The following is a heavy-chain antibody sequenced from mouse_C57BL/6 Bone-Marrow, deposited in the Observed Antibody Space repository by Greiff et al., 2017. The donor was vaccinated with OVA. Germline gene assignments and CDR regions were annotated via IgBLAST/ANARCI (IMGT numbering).Heavy chain of an antibody. D-gene: IGHD2-3*01. J-gene: IGHJ2*01. Sequence: EVKLVESGAELVRPGASVKLSCTASGINIKDDYMHWVKQRPEQGLEWMGWIDPENGDTEYASKFQGKATITVDTSSNTAYLQLSSLTSEDTAVYYCDGYYYWGQGTTLTVSS. CDR1: GINIKDDY. V-gene: IGHV14-4*01. CDR2: IDPENGDT. CDR3: DGYYY.